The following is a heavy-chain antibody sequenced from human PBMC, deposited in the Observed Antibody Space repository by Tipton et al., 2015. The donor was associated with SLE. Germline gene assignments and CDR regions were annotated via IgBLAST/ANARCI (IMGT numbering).Heavy chain of an antibody. J-gene: IGHJ3*02. CDR2: ISYDGSNK. CDR3: AKDTGAYGLQYAFDI. Sequence: SLRLSYAASGFTFSSYAMHWVRQAPGKGLEWVAVISYDGSNKYYADSVKGRFTISRDSSKNTLYLQMNSLRAEDTAVYYCAKDTGAYGLQYAFDIWGQGTLVTVSS. CDR1: GFTFSSYA. D-gene: IGHD4-17*01. V-gene: IGHV3-30*04.